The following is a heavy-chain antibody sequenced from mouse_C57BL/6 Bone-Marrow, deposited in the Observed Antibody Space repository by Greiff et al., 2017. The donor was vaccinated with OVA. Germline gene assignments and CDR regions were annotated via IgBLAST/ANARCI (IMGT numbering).Heavy chain of an antibody. CDR1: GFSLTSYG. D-gene: IGHD1-1*01. V-gene: IGHV2-2*01. CDR3: ARYYGSSYLYAMDY. CDR2: IWSGGST. Sequence: QVQLQQSGPGLVQPSQSLSITCTVSGFSLTSYGVHWVRQSPGKGLEWLGVIWSGGSTDYNAAFISRLSISKDNSKSQVFFKMNSLQADDTAIYYCARYYGSSYLYAMDYWGQGTSVTVSS. J-gene: IGHJ4*01.